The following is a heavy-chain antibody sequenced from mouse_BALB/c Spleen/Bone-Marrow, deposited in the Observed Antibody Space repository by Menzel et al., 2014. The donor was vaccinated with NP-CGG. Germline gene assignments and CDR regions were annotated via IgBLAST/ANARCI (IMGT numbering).Heavy chain of an antibody. V-gene: IGHV7-3*02. Sequence: EVQRVESGGGLVQPGGSLGLSCATSGFTFTDYYMSWVRQPPGKALEWLGFIRNKANGYTTEYSASVKGRFTISRDNSQSILYLQMNTLRAEDSATYYCARDGYDDYWGQGTTLTVSS. CDR3: ARDGYDDY. D-gene: IGHD2-2*01. CDR1: GFTFTDYY. CDR2: IRNKANGYTT. J-gene: IGHJ2*01.